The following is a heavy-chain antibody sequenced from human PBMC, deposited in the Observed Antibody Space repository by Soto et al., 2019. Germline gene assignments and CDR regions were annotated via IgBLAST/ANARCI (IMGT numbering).Heavy chain of an antibody. CDR1: GGSISGYY. CDR3: ARDRLGVGATVDWFDP. V-gene: IGHV4-59*01. CDR2: IFYSGST. Sequence: SETLSLTCTVSGGSISGYYWNWIRQPPGKGLEFIGYIFYSGSTNYNPSLKSRVTISLDTSQNQFSLKLSSVTAADTAVYYCARDRLGVGATVDWFDPWGQGTQVTVSS. D-gene: IGHD1-26*01. J-gene: IGHJ5*02.